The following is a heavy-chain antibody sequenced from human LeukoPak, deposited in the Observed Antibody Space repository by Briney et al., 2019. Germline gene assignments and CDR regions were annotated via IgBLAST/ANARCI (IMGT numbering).Heavy chain of an antibody. CDR3: ARGGRAKYYFDY. CDR2: INPSGGST. CDR1: GYTFTSYY. Sequence: ASVKVSCKASGYTFTSYYMHWVRQAPRQGLEWMGIINPSGGSTSYAQEFQGRVTMTRDTSTSTVYMELSSLRSEDTAVYYCARGGRAKYYFDYWGQGTLVTVSS. V-gene: IGHV1-46*01. D-gene: IGHD6-13*01. J-gene: IGHJ4*02.